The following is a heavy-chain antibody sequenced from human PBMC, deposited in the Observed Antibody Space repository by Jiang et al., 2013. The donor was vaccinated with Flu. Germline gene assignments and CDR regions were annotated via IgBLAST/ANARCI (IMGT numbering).Heavy chain of an antibody. D-gene: IGHD5-18*01. CDR3: GSY. CDR1: GFTFSSYD. V-gene: IGHV3-13*05. CDR2: IGTAGDP. Sequence: VQLLESGGGLVQPGGSLRLSCAASGFTFSSYDMHWVRQATGKGLEWVSAIGTAGDPYYPGSVKGRFTISRENAKNSLYLQMNSLRSVQLWLTVGGSYWGQGTLVTVSS. J-gene: IGHJ4*02.